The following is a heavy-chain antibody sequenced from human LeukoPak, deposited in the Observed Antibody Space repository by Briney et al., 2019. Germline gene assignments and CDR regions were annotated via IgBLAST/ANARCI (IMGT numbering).Heavy chain of an antibody. D-gene: IGHD2-2*01. J-gene: IGHJ5*02. CDR1: GGSISSSSYY. V-gene: IGHV4-39*01. CDR2: IYYSGST. Sequence: PSETLSLTCTVSGGSISSSSYYWGWIRQPPGKGLEWIGSIYYSGSTYYNPSLKSRVTISVDTSKNQFSLKLSSVTAADTAVYYRARGSCSSTSCSNWFDPWGQGTLVTVSS. CDR3: ARGSCSSTSCSNWFDP.